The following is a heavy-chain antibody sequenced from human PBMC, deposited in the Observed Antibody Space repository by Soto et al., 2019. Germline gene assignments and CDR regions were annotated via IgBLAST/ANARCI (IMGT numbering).Heavy chain of an antibody. CDR2: ISYDGSNK. V-gene: IGHV3-30*18. D-gene: IGHD4-17*01. CDR3: AKVGEMTAVTTIERYYFDY. Sequence: QVQLVESGGGVVQPGRSLRLSCAASGFTFSSYGMHWVRQAPGKGLEWVAVISYDGSNKYYADSVKGRFTISRDNSKNTLYLQMNSLSPEDTAVYYCAKVGEMTAVTTIERYYFDYWGQGTLVTVSS. J-gene: IGHJ4*02. CDR1: GFTFSSYG.